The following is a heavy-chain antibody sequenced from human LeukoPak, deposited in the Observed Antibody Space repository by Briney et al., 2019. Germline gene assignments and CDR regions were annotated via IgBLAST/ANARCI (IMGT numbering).Heavy chain of an antibody. J-gene: IGHJ3*02. CDR1: GLTFSSYA. V-gene: IGHV3-30-3*01. CDR2: ISYDGSNK. Sequence: SGRSLRLSCAASGLTFSSYAMHWVRQAPGKGLEWVAVISYDGSNKYYADSVKGRFTISRDNSKNTLYLQMNSLRAEDTAVYYCARDHHDAFDIWGQGTMVTVSS. CDR3: ARDHHDAFDI.